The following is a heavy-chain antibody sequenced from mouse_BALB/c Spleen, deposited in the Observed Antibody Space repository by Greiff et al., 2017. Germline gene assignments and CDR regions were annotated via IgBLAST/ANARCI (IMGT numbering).Heavy chain of an antibody. D-gene: IGHD2-2*01. CDR2: IDPSDSYT. J-gene: IGHJ2*01. CDR3: ARGWLRRGYFDY. Sequence: QVQLQQPGAELVKPGASAKLSCKASGYTFTSYWMHWVKQRPGQGLEWIGEIDPSDSYTNYNQKFKGKATLTVDKSSSTAYMQLSSLTSEDSAVYYCARGWLRRGYFDYWGQGTTLTVSS. CDR1: GYTFTSYW. V-gene: IGHV1-69*02.